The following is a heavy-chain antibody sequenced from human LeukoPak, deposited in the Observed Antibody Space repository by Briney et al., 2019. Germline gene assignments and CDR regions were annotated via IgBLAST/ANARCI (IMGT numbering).Heavy chain of an antibody. J-gene: IGHJ6*03. CDR2: MNPNSGNT. Sequence: ASVKVSCMASGYTFTSYDINWVRQATGQGREWMGWMNPNSGNTGYAQKFQGRVTMNRNTSISTAYMELSSLRSEDTAVYYCARGTGDFWSGYYTGGYYYYYMDVWGKGTTVTVSS. CDR3: ARGTGDFWSGYYTGGYYYYYMDV. V-gene: IGHV1-8*01. D-gene: IGHD3-3*01. CDR1: GYTFTSYD.